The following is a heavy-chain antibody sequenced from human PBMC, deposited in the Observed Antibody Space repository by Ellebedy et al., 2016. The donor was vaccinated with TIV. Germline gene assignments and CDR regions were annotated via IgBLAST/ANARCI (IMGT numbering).Heavy chain of an antibody. D-gene: IGHD5-18*01. V-gene: IGHV4-59*02. CDR1: GGSVNTYY. J-gene: IGHJ4*02. CDR2: IHYSGST. Sequence: MPGGSLRLSCTVSGGSVNTYYWSWIRQPPGKGLEWIGYIHYSGSTNYNPSLKSRVTISVDTSKKHFSLKLRSVTAADTAVYFCARSAHNYGYDYWGQGTLVTVSS. CDR3: ARSAHNYGYDY.